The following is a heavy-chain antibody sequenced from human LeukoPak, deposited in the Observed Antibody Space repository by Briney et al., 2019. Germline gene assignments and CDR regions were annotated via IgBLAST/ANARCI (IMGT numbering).Heavy chain of an antibody. CDR1: GFTFSSYW. D-gene: IGHD1-26*01. CDR2: INSDGSNI. Sequence: GWSLRLSCAPSGFTFSSYWMHWVRQAPGKGLVWVARINSDGSNINYADSVKGRFTISRDNAKNTLYLQMDSLRAEDTAVYYCARAGYYRFDYWGQGTLVTVSS. V-gene: IGHV3-74*01. J-gene: IGHJ4*02. CDR3: ARAGYYRFDY.